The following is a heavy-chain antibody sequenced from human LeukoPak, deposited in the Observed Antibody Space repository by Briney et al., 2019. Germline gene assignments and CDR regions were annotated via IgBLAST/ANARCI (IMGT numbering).Heavy chain of an antibody. J-gene: IGHJ4*02. CDR2: IYSGGTT. V-gene: IGHV3-66*01. D-gene: IGHD5-12*01. CDR3: ARAKQSGYPGDFDH. CDR1: GYTVSSTY. Sequence: GGSLRLSCAASGYTVSSTYMNWVRQAPGKGLEWVSVIYSGGTTYYADSMKSRFTISRDSSKSTLSLQMNSLRAEDTGVYYCARAKQSGYPGDFDHWGQGTLVTVSS.